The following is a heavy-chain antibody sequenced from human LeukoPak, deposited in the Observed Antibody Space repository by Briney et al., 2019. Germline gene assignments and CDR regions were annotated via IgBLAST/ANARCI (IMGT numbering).Heavy chain of an antibody. CDR2: ISYDGSNK. V-gene: IGHV3-30*04. CDR3: AKDAAHIVVVTARPGPFDY. CDR1: GFTFSSYA. Sequence: PGGSLRLSCAASGFTFSSYAMHWVRQAPGKGLEWVAVISYDGSNKYYADSVKGRFTISRDNSKNTLYLQMNSLRAEDTAVYYCAKDAAHIVVVTARPGPFDYWGQGTLVTVSS. J-gene: IGHJ4*02. D-gene: IGHD2-21*02.